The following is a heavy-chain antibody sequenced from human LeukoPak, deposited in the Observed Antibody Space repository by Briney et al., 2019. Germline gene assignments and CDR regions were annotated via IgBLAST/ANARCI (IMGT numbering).Heavy chain of an antibody. Sequence: ASVKVPCKASGYTFTSYYTHWVRQAPGQGLEWMGIINPSGGSTSYAQKFQGRVTMTRDTSTSTVYMELSSLRSEDTAVYYCAREMIPAWFDPWGQGTLVTVSS. J-gene: IGHJ5*02. CDR3: AREMIPAWFDP. CDR1: GYTFTSYY. V-gene: IGHV1-46*01. CDR2: INPSGGST. D-gene: IGHD3-16*01.